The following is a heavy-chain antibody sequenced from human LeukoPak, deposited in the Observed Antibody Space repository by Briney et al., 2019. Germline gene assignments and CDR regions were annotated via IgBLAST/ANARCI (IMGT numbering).Heavy chain of an antibody. CDR1: VFTFSSYC. V-gene: IGHV3-33*01. D-gene: IGHD3-3*01. J-gene: IGHJ4*02. CDR2: IWYDGSNK. CDR3: ARSDDDFWSGPTHSFDY. Sequence: PGRSLRLSCAASVFTFSSYCMHWVRQAPGKGLEWVAVIWYDGSNKYYADSVKGRFTISRDNSKNTLYLQMNSLRAEDTAVYYCARSDDDFWSGPTHSFDYWGQGTLVTVSS.